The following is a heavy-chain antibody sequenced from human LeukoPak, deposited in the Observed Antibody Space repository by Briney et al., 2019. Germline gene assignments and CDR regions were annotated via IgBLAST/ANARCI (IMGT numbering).Heavy chain of an antibody. D-gene: IGHD2-15*01. CDR3: ATYTRHCSGGTCYSIDY. CDR2: VYYSGRT. V-gene: IGHV4-59*08. J-gene: IGHJ4*02. CDR1: ADSISSYH. Sequence: SETLSLTCTVSADSISSYHWTWIRQPPGRGLEWIGYVYYSGRTNYNPSLKSRVSISLDTSNKQFSLKLTSVTAADTAIYYCATYTRHCSGGTCYSIDYWGQGTLVSVSS.